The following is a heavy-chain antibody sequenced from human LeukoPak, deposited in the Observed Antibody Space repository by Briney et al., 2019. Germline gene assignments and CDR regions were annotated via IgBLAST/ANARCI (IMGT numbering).Heavy chain of an antibody. CDR2: IYPGDSDT. CDR3: ARLGYSPAGAYYYYMDV. V-gene: IGHV5-51*01. J-gene: IGHJ6*03. CDR1: GDSFTSYW. Sequence: KSGESLKISCKGSGDSFTSYWIGWVRQMPGKGLEWMGIIYPGDSDTRYSPSFQGQVTISADKSISTAYLQWSSLKASDTAMYYCARLGYSPAGAYYYYMDVWGKGTTVTVSS. D-gene: IGHD6-13*01.